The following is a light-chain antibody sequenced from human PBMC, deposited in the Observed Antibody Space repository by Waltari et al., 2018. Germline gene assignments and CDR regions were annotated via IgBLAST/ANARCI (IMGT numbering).Light chain of an antibody. CDR2: ATS. CDR1: QSISGY. V-gene: IGKV1-39*01. Sequence: DIQMTQSPSSLSASVGDRVTITCRASQSISGYLHWYQQKQGKAPKVLIYATSSLQSGVPSRFSGSGSGTDFTLTISSLQPEDFATYYCQQSYRTPPLTFGGGTKVEIK. CDR3: QQSYRTPPLT. J-gene: IGKJ4*01.